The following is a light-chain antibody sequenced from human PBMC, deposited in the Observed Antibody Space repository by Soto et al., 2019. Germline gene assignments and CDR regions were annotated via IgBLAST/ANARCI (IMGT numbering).Light chain of an antibody. Sequence: DIQMTQSPSFLSASVGDRVTITCRASQGIRNSLAWYQHKPGKVPKLLIYAAFTLYSGVSSRFSGSGSGTDFTLTIGSLQPEDVAVYYCQDHSSVPFTFSGGTKVEIK. V-gene: IGKV1-27*01. CDR2: AAF. CDR1: QGIRNS. J-gene: IGKJ4*01. CDR3: QDHSSVPFT.